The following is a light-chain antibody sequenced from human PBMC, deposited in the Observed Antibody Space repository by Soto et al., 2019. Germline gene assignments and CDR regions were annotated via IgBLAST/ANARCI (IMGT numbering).Light chain of an antibody. CDR1: GSDVGGYKY. CDR3: TSYAGNNDVL. J-gene: IGLJ2*01. V-gene: IGLV2-8*01. Sequence: QSALTQPPSASGSPGQSVTISCTGTGSDVGGYKYVSWYQQHPGNAPKLIIYEVNKRPSGVPDRISGSKSGNTASLTVSGLQAEDEADYYCTSYAGNNDVLFGGGTKLTVL. CDR2: EVN.